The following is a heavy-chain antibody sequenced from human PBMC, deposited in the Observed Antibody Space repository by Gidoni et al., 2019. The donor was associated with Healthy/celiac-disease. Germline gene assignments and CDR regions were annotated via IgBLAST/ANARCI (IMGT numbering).Heavy chain of an antibody. CDR3: ARASPYRIWFDP. CDR1: GGSISSYY. V-gene: IGHV4-59*01. Sequence: QVQLQESGPGLVKPSETLSLTCTVSGGSISSYYWSWIRQPPGKGLEWIGYIYYSGSTNYNPSLKSRVTISVDTSKNQFSLKLSSVTAADTAVYYCARASPYRIWFDPWGQGTLVTVSS. J-gene: IGHJ5*02. CDR2: IYYSGST. D-gene: IGHD2-2*01.